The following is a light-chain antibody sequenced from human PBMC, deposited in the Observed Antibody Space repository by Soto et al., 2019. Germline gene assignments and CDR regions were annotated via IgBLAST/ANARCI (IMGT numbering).Light chain of an antibody. CDR3: QQTYSAPFT. Sequence: DIQMTQSPSSLSASVGDSVTLTCRASQRLFSFLNWYQQAPGRAPKLLISTAYKLQSGVPSRFSGSESGTEFTLAISSLQPEDFAIYFWQQTYSAPFTFGPGTKVDVK. V-gene: IGKV1-39*01. J-gene: IGKJ3*01. CDR2: TAY. CDR1: QRLFSF.